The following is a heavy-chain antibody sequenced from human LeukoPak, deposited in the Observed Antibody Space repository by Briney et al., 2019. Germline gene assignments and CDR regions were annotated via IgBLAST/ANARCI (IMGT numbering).Heavy chain of an antibody. V-gene: IGHV5-51*01. J-gene: IGHJ5*02. CDR1: GYTFTSYW. Sequence: GESLKISCKGSGYTFTSYWIGWVRQMPGKGLGWMGIIYPGDSDTRYSPSFQGQVTISVDKSISTAYLQWSSLKASDTAMYYCARWDYYGSGSYYKKWFDPWGQGTLVTVSS. CDR2: IYPGDSDT. CDR3: ARWDYYGSGSYYKKWFDP. D-gene: IGHD3-10*01.